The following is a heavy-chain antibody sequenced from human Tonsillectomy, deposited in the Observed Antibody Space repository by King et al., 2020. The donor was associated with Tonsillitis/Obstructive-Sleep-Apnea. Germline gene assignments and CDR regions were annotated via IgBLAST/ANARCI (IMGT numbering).Heavy chain of an antibody. J-gene: IGHJ6*03. CDR1: GYTFTSYG. CDR2: ISSYSTNT. CDR3: ARDLRCSSTSCYSITYYYYYMDV. V-gene: IGHV1-18*01. D-gene: IGHD2-2*01. Sequence: VQLVESGAEVKKPGASVKVSCKASGYTFTSYGISWVRQAPGQGLEWMGWISSYSTNTNYSQNLQGRVTMSTDTSTSTAYMELRRLRSDDTAVYYCARDLRCSSTSCYSITYYYYYMDVWGKGTTVTVSS.